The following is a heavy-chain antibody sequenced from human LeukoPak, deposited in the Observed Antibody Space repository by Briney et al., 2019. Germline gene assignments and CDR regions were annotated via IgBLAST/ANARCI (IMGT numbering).Heavy chain of an antibody. J-gene: IGHJ6*03. CDR1: GGSISSGSYY. CDR2: IYTSGST. CDR3: ARVPGYGNTSYYYYYMDV. Sequence: PSQTLSLTCTVSGGSISSGSYYWSWIRQPAGKGLEWIGRIYTSGSTNYNPSLKSRVTISVDTSKNQFSLKLSSVTAADTAVYYRARVPGYGNTSYYYYYMDVWGKGTTVTVSS. V-gene: IGHV4-61*02. D-gene: IGHD4-11*01.